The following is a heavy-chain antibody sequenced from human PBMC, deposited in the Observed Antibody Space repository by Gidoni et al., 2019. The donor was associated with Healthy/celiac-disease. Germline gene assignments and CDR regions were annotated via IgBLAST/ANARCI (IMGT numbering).Heavy chain of an antibody. D-gene: IGHD2-15*01. V-gene: IGHV4-34*01. CDR2: INHSGST. CDR1: GGSFSGYY. CDR3: ARGGSSDIVVVVAASNWFDP. Sequence: QVQLQQWGAGLLKPSETLSLTCAVSGGSFSGYYWRWIRQPPGKGLEWIGAINHSGSTNYNPSLKSRVTISVDTSKNQFSLKLSSVTAADTAVYYCARGGSSDIVVVVAASNWFDPWGQGTLVTVSS. J-gene: IGHJ5*02.